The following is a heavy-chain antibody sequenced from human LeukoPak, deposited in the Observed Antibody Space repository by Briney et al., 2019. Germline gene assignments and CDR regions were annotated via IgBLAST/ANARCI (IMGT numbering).Heavy chain of an antibody. D-gene: IGHD3-22*01. CDR1: GGTFSSYA. Sequence: ASVKVSCKASGGTFSSYAISWVRQAPGQGLEWMGGIIPIFGTANYAQKFQGRVTITTDESTSTAYMELSSLRSEDTAVYYCARGDYYDSSGYSIYYYYYMDVRGKGTTVTVSS. V-gene: IGHV1-69*05. J-gene: IGHJ6*03. CDR2: IIPIFGTA. CDR3: ARGDYYDSSGYSIYYYYYMDV.